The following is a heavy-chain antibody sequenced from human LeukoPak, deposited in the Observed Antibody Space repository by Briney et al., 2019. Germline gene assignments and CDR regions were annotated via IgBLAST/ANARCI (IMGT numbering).Heavy chain of an antibody. J-gene: IGHJ4*02. CDR3: ARADIVVVPAAMGQLDY. V-gene: IGHV4-59*01. CDR2: IYYSGST. Sequence: SETLSLTCTVSGGSISSYYWSWIRQPPGKGLEWIGYIYYSGSTNYNPSLKSRVTISVGTSKNQFSLKLSSVTAADTAVYYCARADIVVVPAAMGQLDYWGQGTLVTVSS. D-gene: IGHD2-2*01. CDR1: GGSISSYY.